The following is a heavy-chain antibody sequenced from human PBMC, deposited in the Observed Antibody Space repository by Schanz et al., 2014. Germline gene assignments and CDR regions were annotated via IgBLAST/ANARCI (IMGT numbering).Heavy chain of an antibody. CDR1: GFSFSTYW. V-gene: IGHV3-7*02. CDR2: IKHDGSVR. Sequence: EEQLVESGGGLVQPGGSLRLSCAASGFSFSTYWMSWVRQAPGKGPEWVANIKHDGSVRDYVDSVEGRFTISRDNAKRTLFLQMNSLRVEDTAGYFCVSQTGSPNYWGQGTLVTVSS. D-gene: IGHD6-13*01. CDR3: VSQTGSPNY. J-gene: IGHJ4*02.